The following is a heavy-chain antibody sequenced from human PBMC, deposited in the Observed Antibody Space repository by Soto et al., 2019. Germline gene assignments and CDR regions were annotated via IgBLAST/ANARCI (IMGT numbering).Heavy chain of an antibody. Sequence: SETLSLTCTVSGGSISSYYWSWIRQPPGKGLEWIGYIYYSGSTNYNPSLKSRVTISVDTSKNQFSLKLSSVTAADTAVYYCARARDIVVVVADPGAFDIWGQGTMVTVS. V-gene: IGHV4-59*01. CDR1: GGSISSYY. CDR2: IYYSGST. D-gene: IGHD2-15*01. CDR3: ARARDIVVVVADPGAFDI. J-gene: IGHJ3*02.